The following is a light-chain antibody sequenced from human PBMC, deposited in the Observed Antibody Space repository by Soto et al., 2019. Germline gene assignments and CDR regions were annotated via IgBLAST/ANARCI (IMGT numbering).Light chain of an antibody. J-gene: IGKJ4*01. CDR1: QSLLDSDDGNTY. V-gene: IGKV2-40*01. Sequence: EIVMTQTPLSLPVTPGEPASISCRSSQSLLDSDDGNTYLDWYLQKPGQSPQLLIYTVSYRASGVPDRFSGSGSGTDFTLKISRVEAADVGVYYCMQRIEFPLTFGGGTKVEIK. CDR2: TVS. CDR3: MQRIEFPLT.